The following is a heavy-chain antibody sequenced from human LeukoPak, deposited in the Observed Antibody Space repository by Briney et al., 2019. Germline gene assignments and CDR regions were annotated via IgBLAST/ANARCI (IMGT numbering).Heavy chain of an antibody. CDR3: ARAYCDFWSGYYLEDAFDI. CDR2: IYYSGST. CDR1: GGSISSYY. V-gene: IGHV4-59*08. Sequence: SETLSLTCTVSGGSISSYYWSWIRQPPGKGLEWIGYIYYSGSTNYNPSLKSRVTISVDTSKNQFSLKLSSVTAADTAVYYCARAYCDFWSGYYLEDAFDIWGQGTMVTVSS. D-gene: IGHD3-3*01. J-gene: IGHJ3*02.